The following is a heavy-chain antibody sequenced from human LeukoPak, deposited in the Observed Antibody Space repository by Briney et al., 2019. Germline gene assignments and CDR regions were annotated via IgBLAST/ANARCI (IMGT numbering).Heavy chain of an antibody. CDR1: GFIFSSYT. CDR3: ARESLRVVGATTVDS. V-gene: IGHV3-21*01. CDR2: ISSSSSYI. Sequence: PGGSLRLSCAASGFIFSSYTMNWVRQAPGKGLEWVSSISSSSSYIYYADSVKGRFTISRDNAKNSLYLQMNSLRAEDTAVYYCARESLRVVGATTVDSWGQGTLVTASS. J-gene: IGHJ4*02. D-gene: IGHD1-26*01.